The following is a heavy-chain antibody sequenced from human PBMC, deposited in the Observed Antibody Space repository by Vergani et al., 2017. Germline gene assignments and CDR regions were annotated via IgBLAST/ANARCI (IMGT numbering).Heavy chain of an antibody. J-gene: IGHJ6*03. Sequence: QVQLEESGGGVVQPGRSLRLSCAGSGFTLSSHAMHWVRQAPGKGLEWVAFIWYDGSKEYYADSVKGRFTISRDNSKNTLYLQMNNLRAADTAVYYCARSGYCADGVCYMTYYYYMDVWGKGTAVTVSS. D-gene: IGHD2-8*01. V-gene: IGHV3-33*01. CDR2: IWYDGSKE. CDR3: ARSGYCADGVCYMTYYYYMDV. CDR1: GFTLSSHA.